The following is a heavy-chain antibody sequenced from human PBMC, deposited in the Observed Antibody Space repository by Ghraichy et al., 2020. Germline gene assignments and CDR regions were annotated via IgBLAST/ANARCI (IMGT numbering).Heavy chain of an antibody. J-gene: IGHJ6*02. CDR2: ISSSSSTI. CDR1: GFTFSSYS. D-gene: IGHD2-2*01. Sequence: GSLRLSCAASGFTFSSYSMNWVRQAPGKGLEWVSYISSSSSTIYYADSVKGRFTISRDNAKNSLYLQMNSLRDEDTAVYYCARSGAMGGRVVMVYYYYGMDVWGQGTTVTVSS. CDR3: ARSGAMGGRVVMVYYYYGMDV. V-gene: IGHV3-48*02.